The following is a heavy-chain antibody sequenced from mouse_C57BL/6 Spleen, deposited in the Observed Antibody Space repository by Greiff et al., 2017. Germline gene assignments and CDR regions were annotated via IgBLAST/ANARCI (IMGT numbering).Heavy chain of an antibody. CDR3: ARGVVPYYYAMDY. V-gene: IGHV1-42*01. Sequence: EVQLQQSGPELVKPGASVKISCKASGYSFTGYYMNWVKQSPEKSLEWIGEINPSTGGTTYNQKFKAKATLTVDKSSSTAYMQLKSLTSEDSAVYYCARGVVPYYYAMDYWGQGTSVTVSS. CDR1: GYSFTGYY. D-gene: IGHD1-1*01. J-gene: IGHJ4*01. CDR2: INPSTGGT.